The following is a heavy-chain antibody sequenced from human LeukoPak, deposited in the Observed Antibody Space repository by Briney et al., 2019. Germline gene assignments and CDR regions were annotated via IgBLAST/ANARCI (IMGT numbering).Heavy chain of an antibody. CDR2: VSYRGTT. Sequence: PSETLSLTCTVSGDSVSSSPYYWAWIRQPPGKGLEWIGSVSYRGTTYYKPSLRSRVTISVDTSNNQFSLILSSVTAADTALYYCARSLRGSGTYAIDYWGQGTLVTVSS. V-gene: IGHV4-39*01. CDR1: GDSVSSSPYY. CDR3: ARSLRGSGTYAIDY. D-gene: IGHD1-26*01. J-gene: IGHJ4*02.